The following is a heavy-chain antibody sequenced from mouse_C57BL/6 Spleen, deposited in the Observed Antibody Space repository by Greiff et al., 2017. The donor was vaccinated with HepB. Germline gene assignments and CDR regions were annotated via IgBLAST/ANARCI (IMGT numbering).Heavy chain of an antibody. V-gene: IGHV1-82*01. CDR1: GYAFSSSW. J-gene: IGHJ2*01. D-gene: IGHD2-1*01. CDR2: IYPGDGDT. CDR3: ARRGNHFDY. Sequence: VQLQQSGPELVKPGASVKISCKASGYAFSSSWMNWVKQRPGKGLEWIGRIYPGDGDTNYNGKFKGKATLTADKSSSTAYMQLSSLTSEDSAVYFCARRGNHFDYWGQGTTLTVSS.